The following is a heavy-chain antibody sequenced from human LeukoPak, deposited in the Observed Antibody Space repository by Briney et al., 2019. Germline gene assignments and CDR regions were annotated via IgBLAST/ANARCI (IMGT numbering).Heavy chain of an antibody. J-gene: IGHJ4*02. V-gene: IGHV4-34*01. Sequence: SETLSLTCAVYGGSFSGYYWSWIRQPPGKGLEWIGEINRSGTTNYNPSLKTRVTISVDTSKNQFSLKLSSVTAADTAVYYCARGGDDGAAALDYWGQGTLVTVSS. CDR1: GGSFSGYY. CDR3: ARGGDDGAAALDY. D-gene: IGHD6-13*01. CDR2: INRSGTT.